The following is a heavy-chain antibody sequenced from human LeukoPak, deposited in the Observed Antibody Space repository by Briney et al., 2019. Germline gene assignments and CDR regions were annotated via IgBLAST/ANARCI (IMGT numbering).Heavy chain of an antibody. V-gene: IGHV1-69*13. J-gene: IGHJ6*03. CDR1: GGTFSSYA. Sequence: ASVKVSCKASGGTFSSYAISWVRQAPGPGLEWMGGIIPIFGTANYAQKSQGRVRITADESTSTAYMELSSLRCEDTAVYYCARGARIAVAGTVLGYYYYYMDVWGKGTTVTISS. CDR3: ARGARIAVAGTVLGYYYYYMDV. D-gene: IGHD6-19*01. CDR2: IIPIFGTA.